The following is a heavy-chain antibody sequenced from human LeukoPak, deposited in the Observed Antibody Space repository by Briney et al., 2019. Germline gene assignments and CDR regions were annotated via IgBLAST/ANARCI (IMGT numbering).Heavy chain of an antibody. CDR2: ISYDGSNK. D-gene: IGHD2-2*01. Sequence: GGSLRLSCAASGFTFSSYAMHWVRQAPGKGLGWVAVISYDGSNKYYADSVKGRFTISRDNSKNTLYLQMNSLRAEDTAVYYCARDLRYQLLFGTLYGMDVWGQGTTVTVSS. J-gene: IGHJ6*02. CDR3: ARDLRYQLLFGTLYGMDV. CDR1: GFTFSSYA. V-gene: IGHV3-30-3*01.